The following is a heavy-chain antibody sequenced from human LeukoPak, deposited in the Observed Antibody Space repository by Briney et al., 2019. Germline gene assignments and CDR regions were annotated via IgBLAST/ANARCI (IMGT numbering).Heavy chain of an antibody. J-gene: IGHJ6*03. CDR3: ARCGLPDYYYYYMDV. CDR2: IIPIFGTA. V-gene: IGHV1-69*13. D-gene: IGHD2-21*01. CDR1: GGTFSSYA. Sequence: SVKVSCKASGGTFSSYAISWVRPAPGQGLEWMGGIIPIFGTANYAQKFQGRVTITADESTSTAYMELSSLRSEDTAVYYCARCGLPDYYYYYMDVWGKGTTVTVSS.